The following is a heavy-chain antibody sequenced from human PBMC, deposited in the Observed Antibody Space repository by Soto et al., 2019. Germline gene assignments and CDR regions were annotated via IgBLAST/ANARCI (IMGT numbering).Heavy chain of an antibody. CDR1: GYTFTSYG. V-gene: IGHV1-18*01. CDR3: ARDSAFGGVIALYFDY. D-gene: IGHD3-16*02. J-gene: IGHJ4*02. Sequence: VASVKVSCKASGYTFTSYGISWVRQAPGQGLEWMGWISAYNGNTNYAQKLQGRVTMTTDTSTSTAYMELRSLRSDDTAVYYCARDSAFGGVIALYFDYWGQGTLVTVSS. CDR2: ISAYNGNT.